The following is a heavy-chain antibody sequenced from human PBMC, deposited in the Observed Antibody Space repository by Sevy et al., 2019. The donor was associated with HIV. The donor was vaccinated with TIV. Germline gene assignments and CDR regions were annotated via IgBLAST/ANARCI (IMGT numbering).Heavy chain of an antibody. CDR1: GFSFSSYE. CDR2: ISSSGTTI. V-gene: IGHV3-48*03. Sequence: GGSLRLSCAASGFSFSSYEMNWVRQAPGKGLEWFSYISSSGTTIYYADSVKGRFTVSRDNAKNSLYLQMNSLRSEDTSVYYCARDLPGDSRMDVWGQGTTVTVSS. CDR3: ARDLPGDSRMDV. D-gene: IGHD3-22*01. J-gene: IGHJ6*02.